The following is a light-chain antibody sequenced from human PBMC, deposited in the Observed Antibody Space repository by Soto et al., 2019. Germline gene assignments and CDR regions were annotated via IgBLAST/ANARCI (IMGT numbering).Light chain of an antibody. J-gene: IGKJ1*01. CDR2: AAS. CDR1: QSVRSY. Sequence: EIVLTQSPATLSLSPGERATLSCRASQSVRSYLAWYRHKPGQAPRLLIYAASSRATGSPDRFSGSGSGTDFTLTISRLEPEDFAVYHCQQYGSSPTTFGQGTKVDI. CDR3: QQYGSSPTT. V-gene: IGKV3-20*01.